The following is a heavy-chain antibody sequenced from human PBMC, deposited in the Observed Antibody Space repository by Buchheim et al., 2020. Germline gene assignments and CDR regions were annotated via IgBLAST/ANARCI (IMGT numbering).Heavy chain of an antibody. CDR3: ASPAGYAYGDSSLDY. V-gene: IGHV3-33*03. D-gene: IGHD4-17*01. J-gene: IGHJ4*02. CDR2: MSIDGRDN. Sequence: QVELVESGGGVVQPGRSLRLSCAGSGVSFSAYGMHWVRQAPGKGLEWVAHMSIDGRDNDYADSVKGRFIISRDNFHNTRYLQMSSLRAEDTAVYYCASPAGYAYGDSSLDYWGQGTL. CDR1: GVSFSAYG.